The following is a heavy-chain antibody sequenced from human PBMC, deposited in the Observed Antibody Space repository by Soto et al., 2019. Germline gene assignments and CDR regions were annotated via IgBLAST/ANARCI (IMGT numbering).Heavy chain of an antibody. CDR3: ARLVKYSGYDENWFDP. J-gene: IGHJ5*02. Sequence: SETLSLTCTVSGGSVSSYYWSWIRQSPGKGLEWIGYIYYSGSTKYKPSPKSRVTISVDTSKNQFSLKLSSVKAADTAVYYCARLVKYSGYDENWFDPWGQGTLVTVSS. D-gene: IGHD5-12*01. CDR1: GGSVSSYY. V-gene: IGHV4-59*02. CDR2: IYYSGST.